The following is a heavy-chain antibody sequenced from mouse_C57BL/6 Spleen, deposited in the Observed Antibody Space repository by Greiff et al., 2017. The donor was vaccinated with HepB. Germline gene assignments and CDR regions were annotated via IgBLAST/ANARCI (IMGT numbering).Heavy chain of an antibody. CDR3: ARSSGSGYDWYFDV. J-gene: IGHJ1*03. V-gene: IGHV1-64*01. D-gene: IGHD1-1*01. Sequence: VQLQQSGAELVKPGASVKLSCKASGYTFTSYWMHWVKQRPGQGLEWIGMIHPNSGSTNYNEKFKSKATLTVDKSSSTAYMQLSSLTSEDSAVYYCARSSGSGYDWYFDVWGTGTTVTVSS. CDR1: GYTFTSYW. CDR2: IHPNSGST.